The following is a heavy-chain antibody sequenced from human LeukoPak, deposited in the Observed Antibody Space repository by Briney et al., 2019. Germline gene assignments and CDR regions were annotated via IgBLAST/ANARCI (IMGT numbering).Heavy chain of an antibody. CDR2: IWSDKSNR. J-gene: IGHJ4*02. D-gene: IGHD4-11*01. CDR1: GFIFNHHA. V-gene: IGHV3-30*02. CDR3: AKDAQRGFDYSNSLEN. Sequence: GGSLRLSCAASGFIFNHHAMHWVRQAPGKGLAWVAFIWSDKSNRFYADSVRGRFTISRDDSRKTVYLQMERMAAEDTAIYYCAKDAQRGFDYSNSLENWGQGALVTVAS.